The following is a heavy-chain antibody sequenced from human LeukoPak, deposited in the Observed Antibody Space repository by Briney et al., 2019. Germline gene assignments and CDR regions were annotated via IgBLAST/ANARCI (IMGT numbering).Heavy chain of an antibody. CDR3: ARVGLATAFDY. CDR2: INYKGGTT. V-gene: IGHV3-64*02. Sequence: GGSLRLSCAASGFTLSSFSMHWVRQSPGRGLEYVSAINYKGGTTYYTDSVKGRFTISRDNSKNTLYLQMASLRDEDMGVYYCARVGLATAFDYWGQGTLVTVSS. J-gene: IGHJ4*02. CDR1: GFTLSSFS.